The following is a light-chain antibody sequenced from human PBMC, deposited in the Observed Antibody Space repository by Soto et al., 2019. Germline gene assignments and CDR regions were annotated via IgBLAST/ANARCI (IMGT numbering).Light chain of an antibody. V-gene: IGKV1-39*01. J-gene: IGKJ4*01. CDR2: KAS. CDR1: QSISTY. CDR3: EQRYSTPQVT. Sequence: DIQMTQSPSSLSASVGDRVTITCRASQSISTYLSWYQQKPGKAPNLLIYKASSLEGGVPSRFSGGGSGTEFTLTISSLQPEDFATYYCEQRYSTPQVTFGGGTKVEIK.